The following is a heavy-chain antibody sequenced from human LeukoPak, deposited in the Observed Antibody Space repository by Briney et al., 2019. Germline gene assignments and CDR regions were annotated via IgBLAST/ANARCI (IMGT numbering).Heavy chain of an antibody. J-gene: IGHJ4*02. V-gene: IGHV3-23*01. Sequence: PGGSLRLSCLASGFSLKTNAVSWVRQTPGKGLEWVSGISGSGADTRFADSVKGRFDISRDISSDTVFLQLNNVRPEDTAVYYCARMPDTALAGTWGYYLDNWGQGTRVTVSA. CDR3: ARMPDTALAGTWGYYLDN. CDR1: GFSLKTNA. D-gene: IGHD6-13*01. CDR2: ISGSGADT.